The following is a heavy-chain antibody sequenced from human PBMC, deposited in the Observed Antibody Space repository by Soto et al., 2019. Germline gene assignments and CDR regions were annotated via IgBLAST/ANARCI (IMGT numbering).Heavy chain of an antibody. D-gene: IGHD3-10*01. CDR2: INHSGST. CDR1: GGSFSGYY. V-gene: IGHV4-34*01. CDR3: ARRGDYYGSGSYPAARYFDY. J-gene: IGHJ4*02. Sequence: SETLSLTCAVYGGSFSGYYWSWIRQPPGKGLEWIGEINHSGSTNYNPSLKIRVTISVDTSKNQFSLKLSSVTAADTAVYYFARRGDYYGSGSYPAARYFDYWGQGTLVTVSS.